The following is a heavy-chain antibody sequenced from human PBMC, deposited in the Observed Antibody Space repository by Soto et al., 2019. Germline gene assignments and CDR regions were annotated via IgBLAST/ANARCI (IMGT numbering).Heavy chain of an antibody. CDR2: ISSSGRTI. D-gene: IGHD1-20*01. J-gene: IGHJ4*02. Sequence: PGGSLRLSCAASGFTFSSYEMNWVRQAPGKGLEWVSYISSSGRTIYYADSVKGRFTISRDNAKNSLYLQMNSLRAEDTAVYYCARSGYNWNDGARGYFDYWGQRTLVTVSS. CDR1: GFTFSSYE. CDR3: ARSGYNWNDGARGYFDY. V-gene: IGHV3-48*03.